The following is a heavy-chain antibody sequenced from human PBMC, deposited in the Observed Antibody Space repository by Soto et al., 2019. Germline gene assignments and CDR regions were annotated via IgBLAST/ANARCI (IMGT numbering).Heavy chain of an antibody. CDR3: TTDRWRYYDFWRPDY. CDR1: GFTFSNAW. J-gene: IGHJ4*02. V-gene: IGHV3-15*07. CDR2: IKSKTDGGTT. Sequence: GGSLRLSCAASGFTFSNAWMNWVRQAPGKGLEWVGRIKSKTDGGTTDYAAPVKGRFTISRDDSKNTLYLQMNSLKTEDTAVYYCTTDRWRYYDFWRPDYWGQGTLVTVSS. D-gene: IGHD3-3*01.